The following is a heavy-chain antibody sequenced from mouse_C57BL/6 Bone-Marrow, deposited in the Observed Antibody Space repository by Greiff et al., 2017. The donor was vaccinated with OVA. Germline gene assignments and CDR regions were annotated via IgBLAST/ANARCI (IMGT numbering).Heavy chain of an antibody. CDR1: GYTFTSYW. CDR3: ARANYYGSSYKYFDV. CDR2: IHPNSGST. V-gene: IGHV1-64*01. D-gene: IGHD1-1*01. Sequence: QVQLQHPGAELVKPGASVKLSCKASGYTFTSYWMHWVKQRPGQGLEWIGMIHPNSGSTNYNEKFKSKATLTVDKSSSTAYMQLSSLTSEDSAVYYCARANYYGSSYKYFDVWGTGTTVTVSS. J-gene: IGHJ1*03.